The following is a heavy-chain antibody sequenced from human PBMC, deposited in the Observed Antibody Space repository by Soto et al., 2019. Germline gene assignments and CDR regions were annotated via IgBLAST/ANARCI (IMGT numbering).Heavy chain of an antibody. CDR2: ISGSGGRS. Sequence: EVQLLDSGGGLVQPGGSLRLSCAASGFTFSNYAMTWLRQGAGKGLEWVSGISGSGGRSYYADSVKGRFTISRDNSKSTLYLQMNSLRAEDTAVYYCAKAYFVWSSEQPYYFDYWGQGTLVTVSS. D-gene: IGHD3-16*01. CDR1: GFTFSNYA. J-gene: IGHJ4*02. V-gene: IGHV3-23*01. CDR3: AKAYFVWSSEQPYYFDY.